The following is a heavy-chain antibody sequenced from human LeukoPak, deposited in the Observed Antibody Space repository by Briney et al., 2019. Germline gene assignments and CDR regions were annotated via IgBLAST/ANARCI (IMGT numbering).Heavy chain of an antibody. CDR3: AKDSRPSIAVAGRGMDV. V-gene: IGHV3-23*01. D-gene: IGHD6-19*01. CDR1: GFTFSSYA. Sequence: GGSLRLSCAASGFTFSSYAMRWVRQAPGKGLEWVSAISGSGGSTYYADSVKGRFTISRDNSKNTLYLQMNSLRAEDTAVYYCAKDSRPSIAVAGRGMDVWGQGTTVTVSS. J-gene: IGHJ6*02. CDR2: ISGSGGST.